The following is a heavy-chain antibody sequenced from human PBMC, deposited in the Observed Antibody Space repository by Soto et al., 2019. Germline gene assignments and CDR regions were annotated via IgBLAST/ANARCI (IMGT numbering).Heavy chain of an antibody. CDR2: IIPIFGTA. CDR1: GGTFSSYA. CDR3: ASEGGGRWLESDEGHRVGWFDP. Sequence: QVQLVQSGAEVKKPGSSVKVSCKASGGTFSSYAISWVRQAPGQGLEWMGGIIPIFGTANYAQKFQGRVTINAPDCTSTGHTGLGSERSAATAVYYCASEGGGRWLESDEGHRVGWFDPWGQGTLVTVSS. D-gene: IGHD3-16*01. J-gene: IGHJ5*02. V-gene: IGHV1-69*01.